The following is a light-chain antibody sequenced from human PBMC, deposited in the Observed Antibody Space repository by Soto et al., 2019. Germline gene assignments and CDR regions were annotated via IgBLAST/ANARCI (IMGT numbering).Light chain of an antibody. CDR3: SSFAGGGNPVL. Sequence: QSALTQPPSASGSLGQSVTISCTGTSSDVGGYNYVSRHQQHPGKAPKVMIYEVTERPPGVPDRFSGSKSGNTASLTVSGLQAEDEADYYCSSFAGGGNPVLLGGGTKLTVL. CDR2: EVT. V-gene: IGLV2-8*01. CDR1: SSDVGGYNY. J-gene: IGLJ2*01.